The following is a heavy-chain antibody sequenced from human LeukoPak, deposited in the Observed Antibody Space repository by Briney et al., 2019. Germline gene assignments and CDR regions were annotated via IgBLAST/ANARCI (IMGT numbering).Heavy chain of an antibody. CDR2: ISSSGSTI. V-gene: IGHV3-11*01. D-gene: IGHD2-2*01. CDR1: GFTFSDYY. CDR3: ARAFSPGDRVVPAY. Sequence: PGGSLRLSCAASGFTFSDYYMSWIRQAPGKGLEWVSYISSSGSTIYYADSVKGRFTISRDNAKNSLYLQMNSLRAEDTAVYYCARAFSPGDRVVPAYWGQGTLVTVSS. J-gene: IGHJ4*02.